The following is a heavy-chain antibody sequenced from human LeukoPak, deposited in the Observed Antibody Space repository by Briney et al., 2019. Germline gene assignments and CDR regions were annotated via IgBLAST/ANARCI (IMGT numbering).Heavy chain of an antibody. V-gene: IGHV4-30-4*01. CDR3: ARDEGYYYGSGSFRWFDP. CDR1: GGSISSGDYY. J-gene: IGHJ5*02. Sequence: SQTLSLTCTVSGGSISSGDYYWSWIRQPPGKGLEWIGYIYYSGSTYYNPSLKSRVTISVDTSKSQFSLKLSSVTAADTAVYYCARDEGYYYGSGSFRWFDPWGQGTLVTVSS. D-gene: IGHD3-10*01. CDR2: IYYSGST.